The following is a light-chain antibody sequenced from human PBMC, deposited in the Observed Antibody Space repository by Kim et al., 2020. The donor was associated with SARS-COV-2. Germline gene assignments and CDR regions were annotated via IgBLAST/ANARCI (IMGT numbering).Light chain of an antibody. V-gene: IGLV2-11*01. J-gene: IGLJ1*01. Sequence: GQSVTISCTGTNSDVGGYNYVSWYQQHPGKAPKFMIYDVSKRPSGVPDRFSGSRSGNTASLTISGLQAEDEADYYCSAYAGSYTYVFGTGTKVTVL. CDR3: SAYAGSYTYV. CDR1: NSDVGGYNY. CDR2: DVS.